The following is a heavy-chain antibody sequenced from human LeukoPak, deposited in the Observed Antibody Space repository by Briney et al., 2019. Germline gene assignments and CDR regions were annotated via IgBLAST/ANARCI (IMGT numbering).Heavy chain of an antibody. CDR3: ARGAGDAIFDY. CDR1: GFTFTTYW. J-gene: IGHJ4*02. CDR2: ISSSRNYT. D-gene: IGHD2-21*02. V-gene: IGHV3-21*01. Sequence: KSGGSLRLSCAASGFTFTTYWMSWVRQAPGKVLEWVSSISSSRNYTYYADSVKGRFTISRDNAKGRFTISRDNAKNSLYLQMNSLRAEDTAVYYCARGAGDAIFDYWGQGTLVTVSS.